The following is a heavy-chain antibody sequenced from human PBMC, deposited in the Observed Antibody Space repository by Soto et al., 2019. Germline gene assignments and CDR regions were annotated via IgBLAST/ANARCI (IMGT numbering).Heavy chain of an antibody. CDR3: AHRLNTMVRGVSGWFDP. CDR1: GFSLSTSGVG. J-gene: IGHJ5*02. D-gene: IGHD3-10*01. V-gene: IGHV2-5*02. CDR2: IYWDDDK. Sequence: QITLKESGPTLVKPTQTLTLTCTFSGFSLSTSGVGVGWIRQPPGKALEWLALIYWDDDKRYSPSLKSRLTITKDTSKNQVVLTMTNMDPVDTATYYCAHRLNTMVRGVSGWFDPWGQGTLVTVSS.